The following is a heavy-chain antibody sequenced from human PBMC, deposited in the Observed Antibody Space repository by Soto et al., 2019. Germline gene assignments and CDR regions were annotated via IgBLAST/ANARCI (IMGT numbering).Heavy chain of an antibody. V-gene: IGHV1-18*01. J-gene: IGHJ6*02. CDR2: ISTYNGDT. CDR1: GYTFSRSG. CDR3: ARSGSVPDYYYGLDV. D-gene: IGHD1-26*01. Sequence: VQLVQSGAEVKKPGASVKVSCKASGYTFSRSGISWVRQAPGQGLEWMGWISTYNGDTNYAQKVQGRVNMTTDTSTSTASMELIRLRSDDTTVYYCARSGSVPDYYYGLDVWGQGATVTVSS.